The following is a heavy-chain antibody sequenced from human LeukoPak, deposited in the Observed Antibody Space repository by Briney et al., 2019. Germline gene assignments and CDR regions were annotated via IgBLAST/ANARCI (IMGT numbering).Heavy chain of an antibody. CDR2: INTNTGNP. V-gene: IGHV7-4-1*02. J-gene: IGHJ6*02. CDR1: GYTFTSYA. D-gene: IGHD5-12*01. CDR3: ARRLWLRDFRGYYYGMDV. Sequence: KPGASVKVSCKASGYTFTSYAMNWVRQAPGQGLEWMGWINTNTGNPTYAQGFTGRFVFSLDTSVSTAYLQISSLKAEDTAVYYCARRLWLRDFRGYYYGMDVWGQGTTVTVSS.